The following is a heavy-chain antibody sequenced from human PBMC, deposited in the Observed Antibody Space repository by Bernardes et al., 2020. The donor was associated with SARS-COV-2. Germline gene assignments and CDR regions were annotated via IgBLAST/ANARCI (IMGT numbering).Heavy chain of an antibody. Sequence: GSLRLSCAASGFTFSSYEMNWVRQAPGKGLEWVSYISSSGSTIYYADSVKGRFTISRDNAKNSLYLQMNSLRAEDTAVYYCAREAGTYYDFWSGYYPGYYYYGMDVWGQGTTVTVSS. CDR1: GFTFSSYE. J-gene: IGHJ6*02. D-gene: IGHD3-3*01. CDR2: ISSSGSTI. CDR3: AREAGTYYDFWSGYYPGYYYYGMDV. V-gene: IGHV3-48*03.